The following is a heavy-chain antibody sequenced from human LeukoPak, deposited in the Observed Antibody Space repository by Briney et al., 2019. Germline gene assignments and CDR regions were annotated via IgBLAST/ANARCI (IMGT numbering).Heavy chain of an antibody. CDR1: GFTFSSYS. D-gene: IGHD6-13*01. V-gene: IGHV3-21*01. CDR3: ARSPIAAAGTAFDY. Sequence: GGSLRLSCAASGFTFSSYSMNWVRQAPGKGLEWVSSISSSSSYIYYADSVKGRFTISRDNAKNSLYLQMNSLRAEDTAVYYCARSPIAAAGTAFDYWGQGTLVTVSS. CDR2: ISSSSSYI. J-gene: IGHJ4*02.